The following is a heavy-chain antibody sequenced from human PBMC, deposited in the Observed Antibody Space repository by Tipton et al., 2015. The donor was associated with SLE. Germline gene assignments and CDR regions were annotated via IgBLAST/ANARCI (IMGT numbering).Heavy chain of an antibody. CDR1: GVSISGYY. CDR3: ARDSTGAGTSFDY. CDR2: IYYSGSS. V-gene: IGHV4-59*01. D-gene: IGHD6-19*01. Sequence: TLSLTCTVSGVSISGYYWSWIRQPPGKGLEWVGYIYYSGSSNYNPSLKSRVTISVDTSKNQFSLKLNPVTAADTAVYYCARDSTGAGTSFDYWGQGTLVTVSS. J-gene: IGHJ4*02.